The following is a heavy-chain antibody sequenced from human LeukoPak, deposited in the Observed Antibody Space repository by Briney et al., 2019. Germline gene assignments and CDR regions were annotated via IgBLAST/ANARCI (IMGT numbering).Heavy chain of an antibody. Sequence: GGSLRLSCAASGFTFTNYAMSWVRQTPGKGLEWVSTTTGTTTATYHADSVKGRFTISRDNSQNTLYLQMNSLRAEDTAVYYCAKDSPGGSGSYILQWGQGTLVTVSS. CDR1: GFTFTNYA. D-gene: IGHD3-10*01. V-gene: IGHV3-23*01. CDR3: AKDSPGGSGSYILQ. CDR2: TTGTTTAT. J-gene: IGHJ4*02.